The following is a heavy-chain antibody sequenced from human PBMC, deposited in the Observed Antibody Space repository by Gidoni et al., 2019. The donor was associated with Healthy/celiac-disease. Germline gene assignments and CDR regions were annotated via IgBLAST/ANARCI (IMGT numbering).Heavy chain of an antibody. CDR1: GYTLTELS. D-gene: IGHD1-7*01. Sequence: QVQLVQSGAEVKKHGASVKVSGKDSGYTLTELSMHGVRQAPGKGLEWMGGFDPEDGETIYAPKFQGSVTMTEDTSTATAYMELSSLRSEDTAVYYCATGGPITGTTSALGYWGQGTLVTVSS. J-gene: IGHJ4*02. CDR2: FDPEDGET. V-gene: IGHV1-24*01. CDR3: ATGGPITGTTSALGY.